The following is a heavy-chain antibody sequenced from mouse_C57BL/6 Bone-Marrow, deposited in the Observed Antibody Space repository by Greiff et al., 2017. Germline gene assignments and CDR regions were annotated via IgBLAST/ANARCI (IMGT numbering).Heavy chain of an antibody. V-gene: IGHV1-50*01. CDR1: GYTFTSYW. CDR2: IDPSDSYT. J-gene: IGHJ4*01. Sequence: QVQLKQPGAELVKPGASVKLSCKASGYTFTSYWMQWVKQRPGQGLEWIGEIDPSDSYTNYNQKFKGKATLTVDTSSSTAYMQLSSLTSEDSAVYYCASFYYYGSSSYYAMDYWGQGTSGTVSS. CDR3: ASFYYYGSSSYYAMDY. D-gene: IGHD1-1*01.